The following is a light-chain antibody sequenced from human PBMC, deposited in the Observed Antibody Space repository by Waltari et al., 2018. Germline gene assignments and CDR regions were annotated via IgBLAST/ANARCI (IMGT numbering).Light chain of an antibody. CDR1: ALPKHY. J-gene: IGLJ3*02. Sequence: SYELTQPPSVSVSPGQTARITCSGDALPKHYAYWYRQQPGQAPVLIIQKDRERSSGNPGRFAGSTSWTTVTLTISGVQAEDEADYYCQSVDSSGTAWVFGGGTKLTVL. V-gene: IGLV3-25*03. CDR2: KDR. CDR3: QSVDSSGTAWV.